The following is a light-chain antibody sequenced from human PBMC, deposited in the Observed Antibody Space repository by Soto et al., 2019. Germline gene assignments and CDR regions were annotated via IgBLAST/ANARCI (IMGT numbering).Light chain of an antibody. Sequence: EIVLTQSPATLCLSPGERATLSCRASQSVSRNLAWYQQKPGQAPRLLIYDASNRATGIPARFSGSGSVTDFTLTISSLEPEDFAVYYCQQRSNWATFCPGTKVAIK. CDR1: QSVSRN. V-gene: IGKV3-11*01. J-gene: IGKJ3*01. CDR2: DAS. CDR3: QQRSNWAT.